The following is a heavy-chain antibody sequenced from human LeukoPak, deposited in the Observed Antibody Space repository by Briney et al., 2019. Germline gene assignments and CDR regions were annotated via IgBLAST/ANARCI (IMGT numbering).Heavy chain of an antibody. D-gene: IGHD6-19*01. J-gene: IGHJ6*02. Sequence: ASVKVSCKASGYTFTGYYMHWVRQAPGQGLEWMGWMNPNSGNTGYAQKFQGRVTMTRNTSISTAYMELSSLRSEDTAVYYCARAMYSSGWSTVGYYGMDVWGQGTTVTVSS. V-gene: IGHV1-8*02. CDR1: GYTFTGYY. CDR3: ARAMYSSGWSTVGYYGMDV. CDR2: MNPNSGNT.